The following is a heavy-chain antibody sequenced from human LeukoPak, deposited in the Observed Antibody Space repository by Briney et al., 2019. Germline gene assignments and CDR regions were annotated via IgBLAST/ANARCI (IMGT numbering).Heavy chain of an antibody. CDR2: IYTSGSI. J-gene: IGHJ4*01. D-gene: IGHD6-25*01. Sequence: SETLSLTCAVYGGSFSGYYWSWIRQPAGKGLEYIGRIYTSGSINYNPSLKSRVIMSIDTSKNQVSLKMSSVTAADTAVYYCAKSGGYGLIDYWGQGTLVTVSS. CDR1: GGSFSGYY. V-gene: IGHV4-59*10. CDR3: AKSGGYGLIDY.